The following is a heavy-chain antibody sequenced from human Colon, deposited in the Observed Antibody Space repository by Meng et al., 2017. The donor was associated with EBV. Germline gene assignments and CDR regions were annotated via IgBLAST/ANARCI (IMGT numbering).Heavy chain of an antibody. CDR3: MRDLLVLEKNEV. CDR1: GGSISSSNW. D-gene: IGHD1-1*01. Sequence: QVQVQESGPGLVKPSVTLSLTCAVSGGSISSSNWWGWVRQSPEKGLEWIGEIFHSGLTNYNPSLQSRVTISVDKSKNQFSLEVTSVTAADTAIYYCMRDLLVLEKNEVWGRGTLVTVSS. CDR2: IFHSGLT. V-gene: IGHV4-4*02. J-gene: IGHJ2*01.